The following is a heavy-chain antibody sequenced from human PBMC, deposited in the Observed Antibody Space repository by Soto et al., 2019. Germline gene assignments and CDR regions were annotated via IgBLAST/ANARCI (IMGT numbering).Heavy chain of an antibody. J-gene: IGHJ5*02. CDR1: GYTFTSYN. CDR3: ATGAPVDL. CDR2: IKPSTGQT. D-gene: IGHD1-26*01. V-gene: IGHV1-46*03. Sequence: QVQLVQSGAEVKKPGASVKVSCKTSGYTFTSYNVHWVRQAPGQGLEWLGIIKPSTGQTRDAQKVQGRITMTRDTSASTVYMELTRLRSADKAVYYCATGAPVDLWGQGTLVTVSS.